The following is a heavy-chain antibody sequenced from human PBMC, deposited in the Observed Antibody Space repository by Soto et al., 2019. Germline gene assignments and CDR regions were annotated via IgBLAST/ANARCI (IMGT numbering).Heavy chain of an antibody. CDR3: ARDWKYCSGGSCYITSAGYYFDY. D-gene: IGHD2-15*01. CDR2: IIPIFGTA. CDR1: GGTFSSYA. Sequence: SVKVSCEASGGTFSSYAISWWRQAPGQGLEWMGGIIPIFGTANYAQKFQGRVTITADKSTSTAYMELSSLRSEDTAVYYCARDWKYCSGGSCYITSAGYYFDYWGQGTLVTVSS. V-gene: IGHV1-69*06. J-gene: IGHJ4*02.